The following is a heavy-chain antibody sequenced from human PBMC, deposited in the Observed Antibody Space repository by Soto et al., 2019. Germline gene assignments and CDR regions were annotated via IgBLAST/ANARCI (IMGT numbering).Heavy chain of an antibody. J-gene: IGHJ4*02. D-gene: IGHD3-22*01. CDR2: LKSQTNGGTA. Sequence: EVQLVESGGGLVKPGESLRLSCTASGLTLTDAWMKWVSQAPGKGLEWVGRLKSQTNGGTADYAAPVRGRLTIGREDSKNMLYLQMNSLKTEDTAVYYCAYYRDSSAVHFDSWGQGTLVTVYS. CDR1: GLTLTDAW. V-gene: IGHV3-15*07. CDR3: AYYRDSSAVHFDS.